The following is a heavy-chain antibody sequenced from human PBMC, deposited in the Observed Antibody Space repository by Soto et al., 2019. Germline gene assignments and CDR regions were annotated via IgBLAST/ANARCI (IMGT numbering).Heavy chain of an antibody. J-gene: IGHJ4*02. V-gene: IGHV3-30-3*01. CDR3: VGASMWTGKGLEY. CDR2: ISYDGSNK. D-gene: IGHD3-10*02. CDR1: GFTFKSYT. Sequence: GGSLRLSCATSGFTFKSYTLHWVRQTPGRGLQWAAVISYDGSNKYYADSVRGRFTISRDNSNSTLYLQMNSLRADDSAVYYCVGASMWTGKGLEYWGQGALVTVSS.